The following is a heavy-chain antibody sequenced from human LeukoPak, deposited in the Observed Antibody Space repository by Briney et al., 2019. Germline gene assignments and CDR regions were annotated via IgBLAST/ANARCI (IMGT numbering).Heavy chain of an antibody. D-gene: IGHD3-22*01. CDR2: ISGSGGST. Sequence: GGSLRLSCAASGFTFSSYAMSWVRQAPGKGLEWVSAISGSGGSTYYADSVKGRFTISRDNSKNALYLHMNSLRAEDTAVYYCAKGAPMAGSITMIVVVIGYFDYWGQGTLVTVSS. CDR1: GFTFSSYA. J-gene: IGHJ4*02. V-gene: IGHV3-23*01. CDR3: AKGAPMAGSITMIVVVIGYFDY.